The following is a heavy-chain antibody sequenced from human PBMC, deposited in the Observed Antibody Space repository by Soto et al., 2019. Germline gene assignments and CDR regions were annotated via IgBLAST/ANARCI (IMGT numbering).Heavy chain of an antibody. J-gene: IGHJ5*02. Sequence: SETLSLTCTVSGDSVGKYYWNWIRQPAGKGLEWIGRIHSTRSPNYNPSLKSRVTMSVDTSKNQFSLKLNLTSVTAADTAVYYCARSPAYDDYANLDTWGQGTLVTVSS. CDR3: ARSPAYDDYANLDT. D-gene: IGHD4-17*01. CDR2: IHSTRSP. V-gene: IGHV4-4*07. CDR1: GDSVGKYY.